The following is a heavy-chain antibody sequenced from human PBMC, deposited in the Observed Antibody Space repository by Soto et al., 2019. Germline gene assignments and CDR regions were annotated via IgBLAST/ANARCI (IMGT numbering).Heavy chain of an antibody. V-gene: IGHV1-46*01. Sequence: ASVKVSCNASGHSLSRYYLHWVRQAPGQGLEWMGITNPSDGSTNYAQKLRGRVNMTSDTSTSTVYMELRSLRSVDSAMYYCARLYVTSRPIDFWGQGTLVTVSS. CDR2: TNPSDGST. J-gene: IGHJ4*02. CDR1: GHSLSRYY. D-gene: IGHD3-10*01. CDR3: ARLYVTSRPIDF.